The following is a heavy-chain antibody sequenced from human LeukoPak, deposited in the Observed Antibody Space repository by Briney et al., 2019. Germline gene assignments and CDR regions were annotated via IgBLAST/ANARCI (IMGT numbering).Heavy chain of an antibody. CDR1: GFTFSSYG. Sequence: GGSLRLSRAASGFTFSSYGMHWVRQAPGKGLEWVAVIWYDGSNKYYADSVKGRFTISRDNSKNTLYLQMNSLRAEDTAVYYCARDGAGYNWSAFDFWGQGTMVTVSS. J-gene: IGHJ3*01. CDR3: ARDGAGYNWSAFDF. V-gene: IGHV3-33*01. CDR2: IWYDGSNK. D-gene: IGHD1-1*01.